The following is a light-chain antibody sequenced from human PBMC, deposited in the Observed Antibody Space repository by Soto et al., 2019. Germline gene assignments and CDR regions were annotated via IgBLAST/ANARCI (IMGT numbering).Light chain of an antibody. V-gene: IGKV3D-15*01. CDR3: QQFNSHPLT. Sequence: EIGLTQSPGTLSVSPGERATLSCRASQSVSSHLAWYQQRPGQAPRLLIYGASSRATGIPDRFSGSGSGTDFTLTISSLQPEDFATYYCQQFNSHPLTFGQGTRLDIK. CDR1: QSVSSH. CDR2: GAS. J-gene: IGKJ5*01.